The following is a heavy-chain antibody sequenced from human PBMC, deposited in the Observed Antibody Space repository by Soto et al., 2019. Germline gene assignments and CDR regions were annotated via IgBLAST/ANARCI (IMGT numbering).Heavy chain of an antibody. J-gene: IGHJ6*02. CDR1: GGSISSSSYY. Sequence: SETLSLTCTVSGGSISSSSYYWGWIRQPPGEGLEWIGSIYYSGSTYYNPSLKSRVTISVDTSKNQFSLKLSSVTAADTAVYYCARHGDLYYYYGMDVWGQGTTVTVSS. D-gene: IGHD7-27*01. V-gene: IGHV4-39*01. CDR3: ARHGDLYYYYGMDV. CDR2: IYYSGST.